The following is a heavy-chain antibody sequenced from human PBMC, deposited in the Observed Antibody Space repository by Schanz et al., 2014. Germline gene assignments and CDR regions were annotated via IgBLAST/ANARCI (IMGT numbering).Heavy chain of an antibody. J-gene: IGHJ4*02. CDR2: IGGSDGNK. Sequence: QVQLVQSGGEVKTPGASVKVSCKASGYTFTRSGISWVRQAPGQGLEWMGWIGGSDGNKIFAQNVQGTVTITTDTSTSPVYMALRSLTSDDSAVYYCARDRDQWDVNFCDYWGRGTLVIVSS. CDR3: ARDRDQWDVNFCDY. D-gene: IGHD1-26*01. CDR1: GYTFTRSG. V-gene: IGHV1-18*01.